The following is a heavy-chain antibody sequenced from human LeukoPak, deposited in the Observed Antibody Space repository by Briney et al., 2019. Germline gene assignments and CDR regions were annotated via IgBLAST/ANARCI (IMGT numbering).Heavy chain of an antibody. Sequence: GRSLRLSCAASGFTFSSYGMHWVRQAPGKGLEWVAVIWYDGSNKYYADSVKGRFTISRDNSKNTPYLQMNSLRAEDTAVYYWARGGSLLWFGELFQDYWGQGTLVTVSS. CDR2: IWYDGSNK. CDR1: GFTFSSYG. CDR3: ARGGSLLWFGELFQDY. V-gene: IGHV3-33*01. D-gene: IGHD3-10*01. J-gene: IGHJ4*02.